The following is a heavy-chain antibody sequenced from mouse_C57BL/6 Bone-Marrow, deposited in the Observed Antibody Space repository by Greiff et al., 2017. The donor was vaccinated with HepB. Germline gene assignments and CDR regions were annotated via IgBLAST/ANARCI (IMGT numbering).Heavy chain of an antibody. CDR3: ARGDYRVLYWYFDV. CDR1: GYTFTDYN. CDR2: INPNNGGT. V-gene: IGHV1-18*01. J-gene: IGHJ1*03. Sequence: EVQLQQSGPELVKPGASVKIPCKASGYTFTDYNMDWVKQSHGKSLEWIGDINPNNGGTIYNQKFKGKATLTVDKSSSTAYMELRSLTSEDTAVYYCARGDYRVLYWYFDVWGTGTTVTVLL. D-gene: IGHD2-12*01.